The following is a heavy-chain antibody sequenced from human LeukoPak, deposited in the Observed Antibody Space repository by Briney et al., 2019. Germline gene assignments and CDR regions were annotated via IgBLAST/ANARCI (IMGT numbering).Heavy chain of an antibody. V-gene: IGHV3-30*18. CDR3: ANYGSVSYFAY. Sequence: PGGSLRLSCEASGFTFSAYTMTWVRQAPGKGLEWVALISYDGSNKYYADSVKGRFTISRDNSKNTLYLQMISLRAEDTAVYYCANYGSVSYFAYWGQGTLVTVSS. CDR1: GFTFSAYT. CDR2: ISYDGSNK. J-gene: IGHJ4*02. D-gene: IGHD3-10*01.